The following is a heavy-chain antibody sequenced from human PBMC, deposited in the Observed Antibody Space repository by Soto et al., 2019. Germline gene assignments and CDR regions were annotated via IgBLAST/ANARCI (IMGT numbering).Heavy chain of an antibody. Sequence: PSETLSLTCTVSGDSINSADYYWSWLRQPPGKGLEWIGYIYYSRSDYYNPSLGRRATITIDTSRNQFSLNLMSVTAADTAVYYCARVVQLYDSSGYSFYYFDYWGQGAIVTV. V-gene: IGHV4-30-4*01. CDR1: GDSINSADYY. J-gene: IGHJ4*02. CDR3: ARVVQLYDSSGYSFYYFDY. CDR2: IYYSRSD. D-gene: IGHD3-22*01.